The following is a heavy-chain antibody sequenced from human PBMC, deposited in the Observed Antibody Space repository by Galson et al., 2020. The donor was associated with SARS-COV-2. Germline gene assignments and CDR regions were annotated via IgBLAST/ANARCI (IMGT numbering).Heavy chain of an antibody. V-gene: IGHV5-51*01. Sequence: ESLKIYCKGSGYSFTNYWIGWVRHMPGKGLEWMGIIYPVDSDTTYSPSFQGQVTISADKSISTAYLQWSSLRASDTAMYYCARRGFGGSSPNFDYWGQGSLVTVAS. J-gene: IGHJ4*02. CDR1: GYSFTNYW. D-gene: IGHD6-6*01. CDR3: ARRGFGGSSPNFDY. CDR2: IYPVDSDT.